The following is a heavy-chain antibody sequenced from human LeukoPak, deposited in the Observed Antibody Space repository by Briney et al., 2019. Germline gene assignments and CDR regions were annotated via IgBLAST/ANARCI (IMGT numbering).Heavy chain of an antibody. CDR1: GGSISSYY. D-gene: IGHD6-13*01. V-gene: IGHV4-4*07. Sequence: SETLSLTCTVSGGSISSYYWSWIRQPARKGLEWIGRIYTSGSTNYNPSLKSRVTMSVDTSKNQFSLKLSSVTAADTAVYYCARGMWILSSSWIFDYWGQGTLVTVSS. CDR3: ARGMWILSSSWIFDY. J-gene: IGHJ4*02. CDR2: IYTSGST.